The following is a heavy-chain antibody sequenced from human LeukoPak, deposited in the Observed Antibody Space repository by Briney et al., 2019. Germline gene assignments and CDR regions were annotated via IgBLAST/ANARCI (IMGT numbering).Heavy chain of an antibody. D-gene: IGHD5-18*01. CDR3: AKGKRGYSYGFDP. CDR1: GFTFSSYG. CDR2: IRYDGSNK. J-gene: IGHJ5*02. V-gene: IGHV3-30*02. Sequence: GGSLRLSCAASGFTFSSYGMHWVRQAPGKGLEWVAFIRYDGSNKYYADSVKGRFTIPRDNSKNTLYLQMNSLRAEDTAVYYCAKGKRGYSYGFDPWGQGTLVTVSS.